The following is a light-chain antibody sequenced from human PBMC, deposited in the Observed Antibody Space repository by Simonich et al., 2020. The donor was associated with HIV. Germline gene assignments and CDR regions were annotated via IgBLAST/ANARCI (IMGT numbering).Light chain of an antibody. J-gene: IGLJ3*02. V-gene: IGLV4-69*01. Sequence: QLVLTQSPSASASLGASVKLTCTLSSGHSSSPIAWHQQQPEKGPRYFMKLNSDGSHSKGDGIPDRFSGSSSGAERYLTISSLQSEDEADYYCQTWGTGIWVFGGGTKLTVL. CDR1: SGHSSSP. CDR2: LNSDGSH. CDR3: QTWGTGIWV.